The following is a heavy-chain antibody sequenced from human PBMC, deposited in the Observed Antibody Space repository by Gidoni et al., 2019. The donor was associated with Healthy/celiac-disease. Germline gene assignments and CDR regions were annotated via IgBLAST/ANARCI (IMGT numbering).Heavy chain of an antibody. CDR3: ARPHFWSGYDY. V-gene: IGHV4-39*01. D-gene: IGHD3-3*02. CDR1: GGSISSSSYY. CDR2: IYYSGST. Sequence: QLPLQESGPGLVTPSQTLSLTCTVSGGSISSSSYYWGWNRQPPGKGLEWIGSIYYSGSTYYNPSLKSRVTISVDTSKNQFSLKLSSVTAADTAVYYCARPHFWSGYDYWGQGTLVTVSS. J-gene: IGHJ4*02.